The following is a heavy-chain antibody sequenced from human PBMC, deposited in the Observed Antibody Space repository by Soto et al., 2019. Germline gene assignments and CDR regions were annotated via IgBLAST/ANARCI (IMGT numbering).Heavy chain of an antibody. CDR2: ISYDGNLA. CDR3: EKEGPITTWYFDY. Sequence: QVELVESGGGVVQPGRSLRLSCAASGFTFSSYGMHWVRQAPGKGLEWVAVISYDGNLAYYADSVKGRFTISRDNSKNTLYLQMNSLRTEDTAIYYCEKEGPITTWYFDYWGQGTLVTVSS. CDR1: GFTFSSYG. J-gene: IGHJ4*02. V-gene: IGHV3-30*18.